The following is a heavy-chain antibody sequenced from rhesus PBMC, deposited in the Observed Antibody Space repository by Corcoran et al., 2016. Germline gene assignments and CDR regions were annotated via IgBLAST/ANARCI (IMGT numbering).Heavy chain of an antibody. Sequence: QVQLVQSGAEVKKPGVSVKSSCNPSGFSFGRYAISRVRPALGQGLELMGVIIPLVSVTNYAEKFQDRVTITADTSTSTAYMELSSLRSEDTAVYYCARAGLITVTIVDSLDVWGRGVLVTVSS. CDR1: GFSFGRYA. CDR2: IIPLVSVT. D-gene: IGHD3-9*01. CDR3: ARAGLITVTIVDSLDV. V-gene: IGHV1-198*02. J-gene: IGHJ5-2*02.